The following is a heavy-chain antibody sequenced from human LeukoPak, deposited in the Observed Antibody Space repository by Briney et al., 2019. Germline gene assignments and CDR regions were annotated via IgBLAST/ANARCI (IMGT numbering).Heavy chain of an antibody. J-gene: IGHJ4*02. CDR3: ARDSGYYYDSSGYYGYYFDY. Sequence: GGSLRLSCAASGFTFSSYSMNWVRQAPGKGLEWDSSISSSSSYIYYADSVKGRFTISRDNAKNSLYLQMNSLRAEDTAVYYCARDSGYYYDSSGYYGYYFDYWGQGTLVTVSS. CDR2: ISSSSSYI. V-gene: IGHV3-21*01. CDR1: GFTFSSYS. D-gene: IGHD3-22*01.